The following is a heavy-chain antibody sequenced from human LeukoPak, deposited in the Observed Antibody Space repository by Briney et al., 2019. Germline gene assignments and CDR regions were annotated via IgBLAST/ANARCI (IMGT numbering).Heavy chain of an antibody. V-gene: IGHV3-7*01. CDR3: ARDKYSSSWYRYYYYYSMDV. J-gene: IGHJ6*03. CDR1: GFTFSSYW. D-gene: IGHD6-13*01. CDR2: IKQDGSEK. Sequence: GGSLRLSCAASGFTFSSYWMSWVRQAPGKGLEWVANIKQDGSEKYYVDSVKGRFTISRDNVANSLYLQMNSLRAEDTAVYYCARDKYSSSWYRYYYYYSMDVWGRGTTVTVSS.